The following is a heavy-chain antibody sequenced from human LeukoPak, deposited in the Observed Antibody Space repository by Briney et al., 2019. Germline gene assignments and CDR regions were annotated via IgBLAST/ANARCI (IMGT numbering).Heavy chain of an antibody. V-gene: IGHV1-18*01. CDR3: ARDLTHRRNYDNSGYQIVPAF. CDR1: GYTFTSYG. Sequence: GASVKVSCTASGYTFTSYGISWVRQAPGQGLECMGWISAYNGYTRYAQKLQDRVTMTTDTSTSTAYLDLRSLRSDDTAVYYCARDLTHRRNYDNSGYQIVPAFWGQGTLVTVSS. CDR2: ISAYNGYT. J-gene: IGHJ4*02. D-gene: IGHD3-22*01.